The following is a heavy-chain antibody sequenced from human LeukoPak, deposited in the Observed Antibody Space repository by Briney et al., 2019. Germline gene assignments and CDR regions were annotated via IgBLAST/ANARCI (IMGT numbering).Heavy chain of an antibody. CDR2: ITGGGSAI. CDR1: GFTFSNYA. Sequence: GGSLRLSCAASGFTFSNYAMSWVRKAPGKGLEWVSAITGGGSAIYYADSMKSRFTISRDNSKNTLYLQINSLRAEDTAVYCCAKWGDYDVLTGYYVSDYWGQGTLVTVSS. D-gene: IGHD3-9*01. CDR3: AKWGDYDVLTGYYVSDY. J-gene: IGHJ4*02. V-gene: IGHV3-23*01.